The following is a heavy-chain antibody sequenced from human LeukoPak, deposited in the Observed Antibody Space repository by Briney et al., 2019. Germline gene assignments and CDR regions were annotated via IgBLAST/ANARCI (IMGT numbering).Heavy chain of an antibody. CDR2: IRYDGSNK. Sequence: PGGSLRLSCAASGFTFSSYGMHWVRQAPGKGLEWVAFIRYDGSNKYYADSVKGRFTISRDNSKNTLYLQMNSLRAEDTAVYYCARGRRDGYNRAFDIWGQGTMVTVSS. D-gene: IGHD5-24*01. CDR3: ARGRRDGYNRAFDI. V-gene: IGHV3-30*02. J-gene: IGHJ3*02. CDR1: GFTFSSYG.